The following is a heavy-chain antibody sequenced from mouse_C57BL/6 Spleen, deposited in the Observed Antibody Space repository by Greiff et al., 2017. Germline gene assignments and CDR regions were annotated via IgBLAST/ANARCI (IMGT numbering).Heavy chain of an antibody. CDR1: GFTFTDYY. V-gene: IGHV7-3*01. CDR2: IRNKANGYTT. D-gene: IGHD1-1*01. Sequence: EVQRVESGGGLVQPGGSLSLSCAASGFTFTDYYMSWVRQPPGKALEWLGFIRNKANGYTTEYSASLKGRFTISRDNSQSILYLQMNALRTEGSATDYCARGGYYGSSPYYYAMGDWGKGTSVTVSS. J-gene: IGHJ4*01. CDR3: ARGGYYGSSPYYYAMGD.